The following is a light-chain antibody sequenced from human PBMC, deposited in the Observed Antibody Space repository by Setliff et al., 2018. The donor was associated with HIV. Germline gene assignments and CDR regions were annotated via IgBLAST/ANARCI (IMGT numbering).Light chain of an antibody. CDR3: SSYAGSNYV. J-gene: IGLJ1*01. CDR2: EVS. Sequence: QSVLTQPASVSGSPGQSIAISCAGTSSDVGGYNYVSWYQQYPGKAPKLMIYEVSKRPSGVPDRFSGSKSGNTASLTVSGLQTEDEADYYCSSYAGSNYVFGSGTKVTVL. V-gene: IGLV2-8*01. CDR1: SSDVGGYNY.